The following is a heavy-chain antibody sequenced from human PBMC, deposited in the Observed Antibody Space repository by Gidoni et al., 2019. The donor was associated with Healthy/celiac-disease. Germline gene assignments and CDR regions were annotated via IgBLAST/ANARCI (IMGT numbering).Heavy chain of an antibody. CDR3: AKPKTYYDILTGYYAVGAFDI. CDR2: IYYSGST. Sequence: QVQLQESGPGLVKPSETLSLTCTVSVGSISSYYWSWIRQPPGKGLEWIGYIYYSGSTNYNPSLKSRVTISVDTSKNQFSLKLSSVTAADTAVYYCAKPKTYYDILTGYYAVGAFDIWGQGTMVTVSS. CDR1: VGSISSYY. J-gene: IGHJ3*02. V-gene: IGHV4-59*08. D-gene: IGHD3-9*01.